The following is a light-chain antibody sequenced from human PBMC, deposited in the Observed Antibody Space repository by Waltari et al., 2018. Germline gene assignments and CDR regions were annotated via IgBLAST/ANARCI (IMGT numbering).Light chain of an antibody. CDR2: AAS. V-gene: IGKV1-27*01. CDR1: QGITNY. CDR3: QQSLSAPIT. Sequence: DIQMTKSPSPLSASVGDRVTITCRASQGITNYLAWYQQKPGKVPKALIFAASTLQSGVPSRFSASGSGTPFTLTFTNLQPEDVATYYCQQSLSAPITFGHRTRLEI. J-gene: IGKJ5*01.